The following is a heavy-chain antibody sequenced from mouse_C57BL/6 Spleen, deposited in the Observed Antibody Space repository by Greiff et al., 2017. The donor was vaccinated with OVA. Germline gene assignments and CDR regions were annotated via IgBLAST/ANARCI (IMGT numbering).Heavy chain of an antibody. CDR1: GYAFSSYW. CDR3: ARRDSTGARDY. CDR2: IYPGDGDT. J-gene: IGHJ2*01. D-gene: IGHD3-2*02. Sequence: QVQLQQSGAELVKPGASVKISCKASGYAFSSYWMNWVKQRPGKGLEWIGQIYPGDGDTNYNGKFKGKATLTADKSSSTAYMQLSSLTSEDSAVYFCARRDSTGARDYWGQGTTLTVSS. V-gene: IGHV1-80*01.